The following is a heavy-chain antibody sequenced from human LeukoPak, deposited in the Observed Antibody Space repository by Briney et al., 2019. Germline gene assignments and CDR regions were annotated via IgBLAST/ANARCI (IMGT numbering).Heavy chain of an antibody. CDR3: AKLGDYGY. Sequence: GGSLRLSCADPGFTFNNYGMNWVRQAPGKGLEWVSTISNSGGSTYYADSVKGRFIISRDNSKNTLYLQMNSLRGEDTAAYYCAKLGDYGYWGQGTLVTVYS. CDR2: ISNSGGST. J-gene: IGHJ4*02. V-gene: IGHV3-23*01. CDR1: GFTFNNYG. D-gene: IGHD4-17*01.